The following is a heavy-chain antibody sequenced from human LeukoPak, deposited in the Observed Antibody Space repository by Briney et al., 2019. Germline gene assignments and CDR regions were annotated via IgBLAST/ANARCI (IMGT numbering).Heavy chain of an antibody. V-gene: IGHV3-30*02. CDR2: IQNDGSDK. D-gene: IGHD3-10*01. CDR1: GFTFSNYG. Sequence: PGGSLRLSCAASGFTFSNYGMHWVRQAPDKGLEWVAFIQNDGSDKHYADSVEGRFTISRDNSKNTLYLQMNSLRAEDTAVYYCAYGSGSYSEVYYYHYMDVWGKGTTVTVSS. CDR3: AYGSGSYSEVYYYHYMDV. J-gene: IGHJ6*03.